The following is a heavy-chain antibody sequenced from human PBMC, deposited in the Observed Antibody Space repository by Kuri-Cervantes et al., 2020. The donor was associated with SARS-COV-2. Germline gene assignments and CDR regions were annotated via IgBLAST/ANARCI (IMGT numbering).Heavy chain of an antibody. D-gene: IGHD6-19*01. CDR2: ISHDGSNI. Sequence: GESLKISCAASGFTFSSYGIHWVRQAPGRGLEWVAVISHDGSNIYYADSVKGRFTISRDNSHNTVYLHMNSLRAEDTAVYYCARDRHLAVAGHFDYWGQGTLVTVSS. V-gene: IGHV3-30*03. CDR3: ARDRHLAVAGHFDY. CDR1: GFTFSSYG. J-gene: IGHJ4*02.